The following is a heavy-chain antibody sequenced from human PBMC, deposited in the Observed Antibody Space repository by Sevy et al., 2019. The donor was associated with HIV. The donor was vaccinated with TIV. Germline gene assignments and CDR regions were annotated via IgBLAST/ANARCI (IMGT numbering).Heavy chain of an antibody. Sequence: GGSLRLSCSASGFTFSDYYMSWIRQAPGKGLEWVSYIITSSTYTNHADSVKGRFTISRDNANNSLYLQMNSLRAEDTAVYFCSRVRYKYGSYYFDYWGQGTLVTVSS. CDR2: IITSSTYT. J-gene: IGHJ4*02. CDR3: SRVRYKYGSYYFDY. CDR1: GFTFSDYY. V-gene: IGHV3-11*06. D-gene: IGHD5-18*01.